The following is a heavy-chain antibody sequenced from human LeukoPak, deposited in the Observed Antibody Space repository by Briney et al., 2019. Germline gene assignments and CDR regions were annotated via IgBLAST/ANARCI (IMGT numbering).Heavy chain of an antibody. Sequence: ASVKVSCKASGYTFTDYTMHWLRQAPGQRLDWMGWINGGSGNTKYSPEFQGGVTITRDTSASTAYMELSSLRSEDTAVYYCANPRYDSSGYYYVDWGQGTLVTVSS. V-gene: IGHV1-3*01. CDR2: INGGSGNT. J-gene: IGHJ4*02. CDR1: GYTFTDYT. D-gene: IGHD3-22*01. CDR3: ANPRYDSSGYYYVD.